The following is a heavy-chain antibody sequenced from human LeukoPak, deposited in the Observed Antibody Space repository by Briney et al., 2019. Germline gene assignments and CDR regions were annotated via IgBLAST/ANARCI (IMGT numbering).Heavy chain of an antibody. CDR1: GFTFDDYA. V-gene: IGHV3-9*01. CDR3: AKDLSSAITSALVLDV. Sequence: GGSLRLSCKVSGFTFDDYAMHWVRHTPGKGLEWVSGITWNRDNIGYGDSVKGRFTISRDDVKNVLYLQMNSLRPEDTALYYCAKDLSSAITSALVLDVWGQGTTVIVS. J-gene: IGHJ6*02. D-gene: IGHD3-22*01. CDR2: ITWNRDNI.